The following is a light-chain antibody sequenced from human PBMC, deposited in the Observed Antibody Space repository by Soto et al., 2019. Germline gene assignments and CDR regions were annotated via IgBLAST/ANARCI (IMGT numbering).Light chain of an antibody. CDR2: DNN. V-gene: IGLV1-51*01. CDR1: SSNIGNNY. CDR3: GTWDSSLNGVV. Sequence: QSVLTQPPSVSAAPGQRVTISCSGSSSNIGNNYVSWYRQLPGTAPKLLIYDNNRRPSGISDRFSGSKSGTSATLDITGLQTGDEADYYCGTWDSSLNGVVFGGATKLTVL. J-gene: IGLJ2*01.